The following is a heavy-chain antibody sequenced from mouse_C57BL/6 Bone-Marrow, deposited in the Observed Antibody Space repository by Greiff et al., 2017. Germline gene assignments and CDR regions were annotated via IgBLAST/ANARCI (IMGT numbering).Heavy chain of an antibody. J-gene: IGHJ4*01. D-gene: IGHD3-2*02. Sequence: EVQVVESGEGLVKPGGSLTLSCAASGFTFSSYAMSWVRQTPEKRLEWVAYISSGGDYIYYADTVKGRFTISRDNARNTLYLQMSSLKSEDTAMYYCTRETAQALFLYAMDYWGQGTSVTVSS. CDR3: TRETAQALFLYAMDY. V-gene: IGHV5-9-1*02. CDR2: ISSGGDYI. CDR1: GFTFSSYA.